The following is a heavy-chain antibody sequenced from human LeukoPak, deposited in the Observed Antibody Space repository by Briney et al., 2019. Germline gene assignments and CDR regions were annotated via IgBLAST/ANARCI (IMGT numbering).Heavy chain of an antibody. D-gene: IGHD4-23*01. CDR2: IYTSGST. J-gene: IGHJ3*02. CDR3: ARDGRDYGGTNAFDI. CDR1: GGSISSYY. Sequence: NPSETLSLTCTVSGGSISSYYWSWIRQPAGKGLEWIGRIYTSGSTNYNPSLKSRVTTSVDTSKNQFSLKLSSVTAADTAVYYCARDGRDYGGTNAFDIWGQGTMVTVSS. V-gene: IGHV4-4*07.